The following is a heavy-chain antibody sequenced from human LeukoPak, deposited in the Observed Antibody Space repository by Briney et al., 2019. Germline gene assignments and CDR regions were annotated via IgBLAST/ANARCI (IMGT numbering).Heavy chain of an antibody. D-gene: IGHD6-19*01. CDR3: ARVRKYSSGWYDAFDI. Sequence: GGSLRLSCAASGFTFSDYYMSWIRQAPGKGLEWVSYISSSSSYTNYADSVKGRFTISRDNAKNSLYLQMNSLRAEDTAVYYCARVRKYSSGWYDAFDIWGQGTMVTVSS. CDR2: ISSSSSYT. V-gene: IGHV3-11*05. CDR1: GFTFSDYY. J-gene: IGHJ3*02.